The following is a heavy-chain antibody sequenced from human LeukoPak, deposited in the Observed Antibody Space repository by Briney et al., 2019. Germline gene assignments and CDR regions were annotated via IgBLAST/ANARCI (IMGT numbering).Heavy chain of an antibody. Sequence: ASVKVSCKVSGYTLTELSMHWVRQAPGKVLEWMGGFDPEDGETIYAQKFQGRVTMTEDTSTDTAYMELSSLRSEDTAVYYCATVLTRAVTQSVYFDYWGQGTLVTVSS. CDR1: GYTLTELS. CDR3: ATVLTRAVTQSVYFDY. V-gene: IGHV1-24*01. D-gene: IGHD4-17*01. J-gene: IGHJ4*02. CDR2: FDPEDGET.